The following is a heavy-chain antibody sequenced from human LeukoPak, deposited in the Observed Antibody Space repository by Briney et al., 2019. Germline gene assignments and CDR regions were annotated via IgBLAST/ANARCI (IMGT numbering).Heavy chain of an antibody. CDR2: IYYSGST. CDR1: GGSISSSSYY. V-gene: IGHV4-39*07. J-gene: IGHJ4*02. D-gene: IGHD1-1*01. Sequence: SETLSLTCTVSGGSISSSSYYWGWIRQPPGKGLEWIGSIYYSGSTYYNPSLKSRFTISVDTSKNQFSLKLSSVTAADTAVYYCARDRGTWNDDGFDYWGQGTLVTVSS. CDR3: ARDRGTWNDDGFDY.